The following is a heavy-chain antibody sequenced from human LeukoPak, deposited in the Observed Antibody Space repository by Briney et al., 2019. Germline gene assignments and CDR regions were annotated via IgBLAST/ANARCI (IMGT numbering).Heavy chain of an antibody. Sequence: SETLSLTCTVSGGSISSSSYYWGWIRQPPGKGLEWIGSIYYSGSTYYNPSLKSRVTISVDTSKNQFSLKLSSVTAADTAVYYCGVVVVPAAIKYVIEDMDVWGKGTTVTVS. CDR2: IYYSGST. D-gene: IGHD2-2*01. J-gene: IGHJ6*03. CDR1: GGSISSSSYY. V-gene: IGHV4-39*01. CDR3: GVVVVPAAIKYVIEDMDV.